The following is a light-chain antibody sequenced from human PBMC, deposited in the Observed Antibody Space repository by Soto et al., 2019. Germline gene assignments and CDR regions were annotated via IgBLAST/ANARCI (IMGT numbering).Light chain of an antibody. CDR3: SSYTSTNFVI. V-gene: IGLV2-14*03. CDR2: DVS. J-gene: IGLJ2*01. CDR1: SGDIGDYKY. Sequence: QSALTQPASVSGSPGQSITISCTGSSGDIGDYKYVSWYKQHPGKAPKLMIYDVSNRPSGVSNRFSGSKSGNTASLTISGLQAEDEADYYCSSYTSTNFVIFGRGTKLTVL.